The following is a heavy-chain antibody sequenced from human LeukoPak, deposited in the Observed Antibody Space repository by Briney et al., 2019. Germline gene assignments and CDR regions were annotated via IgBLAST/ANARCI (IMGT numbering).Heavy chain of an antibody. V-gene: IGHV3-48*01. CDR2: INNSGGST. CDR3: ARDRYYYDSSGRILLLDY. J-gene: IGHJ4*02. D-gene: IGHD3-22*01. Sequence: PGGSLRLSCAASGFTFSSYSMKWVRQAPEKGLEWVSSINNSGGSTYYADSVKGRFTISRDNAKNSLYLQMNSLRAEDTAVYYCARDRYYYDSSGRILLLDYWGQGTLVTVSS. CDR1: GFTFSSYS.